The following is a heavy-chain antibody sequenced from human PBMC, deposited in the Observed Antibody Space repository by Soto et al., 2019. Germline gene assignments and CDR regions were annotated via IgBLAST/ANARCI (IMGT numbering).Heavy chain of an antibody. J-gene: IGHJ6*03. V-gene: IGHV4-39*01. CDR3: ARRNDPYYYYYMDV. Sequence: QLQLQESGPGLVKPSETLSLTCTVSGGSISSSSYYWGWIRQPPGKGLEWIGSIYYSGSTYYNPSLKSRVTISVDTSKNQFSLKLSSVTAADTAVYYCARRNDPYYYYYMDVWGKGTTVTVSS. CDR1: GGSISSSSYY. CDR2: IYYSGST. D-gene: IGHD1-1*01.